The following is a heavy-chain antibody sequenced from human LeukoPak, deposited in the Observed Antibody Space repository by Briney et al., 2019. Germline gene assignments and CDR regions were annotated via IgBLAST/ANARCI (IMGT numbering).Heavy chain of an antibody. CDR1: GFTFSSYW. J-gene: IGHJ4*02. Sequence: TGGSLRLSCAASGFTFSSYWMSWVRQAPGKGLEWVANIRPDGSENYYVDSVKGRFTISRDNAKNSLYLQMNSLRAEDTAVYYCARDDDWNYEDYWGQGTLVTVSS. V-gene: IGHV3-7*01. CDR2: IRPDGSEN. CDR3: ARDDDWNYEDY. D-gene: IGHD1-7*01.